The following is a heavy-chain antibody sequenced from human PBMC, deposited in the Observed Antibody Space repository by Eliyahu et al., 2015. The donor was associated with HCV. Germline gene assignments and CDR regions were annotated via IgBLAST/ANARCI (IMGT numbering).Heavy chain of an antibody. J-gene: IGHJ6*02. D-gene: IGHD2-15*01. CDR3: AREEGGRRRYCSGGSCYTGYYGMDV. CDR1: GFTFSSYD. Sequence: EVQLVESGGGLVQPGGSLRLSCAASGFTFSSYDMHWVRQATGKGLEWVSAIGTAGDTYYPGSVKGRFTISRENAKNSLYLQMNSLRAGDTAVYYCAREEGGRRRYCSGGSCYTGYYGMDVWGQGTTVTVSS. V-gene: IGHV3-13*01. CDR2: IGTAGDT.